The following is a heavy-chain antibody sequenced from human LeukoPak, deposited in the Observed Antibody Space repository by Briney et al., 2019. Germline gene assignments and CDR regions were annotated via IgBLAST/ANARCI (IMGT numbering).Heavy chain of an antibody. V-gene: IGHV3-33*01. J-gene: IGHJ3*02. D-gene: IGHD4-23*01. CDR2: TWYDGSNK. CDR3: ARGNAGNDAFDI. Sequence: GGSLRLSCAASGFIFSSYGMHWVRQAPGKGLEWVAVTWYDGSNKYYADAVKGRFTISRDNSKNTLYLQMNSLRAEDTAVYYCARGNAGNDAFDIWGQGTMVTVSS. CDR1: GFIFSSYG.